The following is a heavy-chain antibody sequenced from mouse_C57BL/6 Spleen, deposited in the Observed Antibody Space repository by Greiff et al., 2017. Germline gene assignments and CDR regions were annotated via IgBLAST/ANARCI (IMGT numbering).Heavy chain of an antibody. CDR2: IRSKSNNYAT. D-gene: IGHD1-1*01. CDR3: VSYYYGSSSAWFAY. V-gene: IGHV10-1*01. CDR1: GFSFNTYA. J-gene: IGHJ3*01. Sequence: EVMLVESGGGLVQPKGSLKLSCAASGFSFNTYAMNWVRQAPGKGLEWVARIRSKSNNYATYYADSVKDRFTISRDDSESMLYLQMNNLKTEDTAMYYCVSYYYGSSSAWFAYWGQGTLVTVSA.